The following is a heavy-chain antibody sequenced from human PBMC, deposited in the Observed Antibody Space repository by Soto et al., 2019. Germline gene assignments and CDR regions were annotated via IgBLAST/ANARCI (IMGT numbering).Heavy chain of an antibody. Sequence: PGGSLRLSCAASGFTFSSYSMNWVRQAPGKGLEGVSYISSSSSTIYYADSVKGRFTISRDNAKNSLYLQMNSLRAEDTAVYYCARDASRGTRRFLEWLRYYYMDVWGKGTTVTVSS. V-gene: IGHV3-48*01. CDR3: ARDASRGTRRFLEWLRYYYMDV. J-gene: IGHJ6*03. D-gene: IGHD3-3*01. CDR1: GFTFSSYS. CDR2: ISSSSSTI.